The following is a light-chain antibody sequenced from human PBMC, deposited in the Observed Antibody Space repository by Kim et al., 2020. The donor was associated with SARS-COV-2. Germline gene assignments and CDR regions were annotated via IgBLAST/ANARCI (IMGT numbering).Light chain of an antibody. CDR3: GAWDDSLSGRV. CDR1: SSNIGRNY. V-gene: IGLV1-47*01. CDR2: RNN. Sequence: GQWFTISCSGSSSNIGRNYVYWYQRLPRTAPKLLIYRNNHRPSGVPDRFSGSKSGTSAYLAISGLRSEDEADYYCGAWDDSLSGRVFGGGTQLTVL. J-gene: IGLJ3*02.